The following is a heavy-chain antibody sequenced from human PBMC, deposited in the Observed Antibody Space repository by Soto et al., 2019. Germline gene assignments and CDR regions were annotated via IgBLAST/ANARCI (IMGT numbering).Heavy chain of an antibody. CDR2: ISYDGSNK. CDR1: GFTFSSYG. CDR3: AKDRGITMIVASMDV. Sequence: VQLVESGGGVVQPGRSLRLSCAASGFTFSSYGMHWVRQAPGKGLEWVAVISYDGSNKYYADSVKGRFTISRDNSKNTLYLQMNSLRAEDTAVYYCAKDRGITMIVASMDVWGQGTTVTVSS. V-gene: IGHV3-30*18. D-gene: IGHD3-22*01. J-gene: IGHJ6*02.